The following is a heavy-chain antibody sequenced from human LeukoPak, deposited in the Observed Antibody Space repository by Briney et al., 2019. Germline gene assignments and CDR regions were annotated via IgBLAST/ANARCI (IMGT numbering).Heavy chain of an antibody. CDR1: GYSFTSYW. CDR2: IYPGDSDT. CDR3: ARDGIAAAGTGPPYYYYGMDV. J-gene: IGHJ6*02. D-gene: IGHD6-13*01. V-gene: IGHV5-51*01. Sequence: GESLKISCKGSGYSFTSYWIGWVRQMPGKGLEWMGIIYPGDSDTRYSPSFQGQVTISADKSISTAYLQWSSLKASDTAMYYCARDGIAAAGTGPPYYYYGMDVWGQGTTVTVS.